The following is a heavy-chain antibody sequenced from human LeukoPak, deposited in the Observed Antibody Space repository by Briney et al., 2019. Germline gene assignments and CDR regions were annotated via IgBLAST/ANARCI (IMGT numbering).Heavy chain of an antibody. D-gene: IGHD4-17*01. J-gene: IGHJ4*02. CDR3: ARDSRYGDYVDY. CDR2: IYSGGST. CDR1: GFTVSSNY. Sequence: GGSLRLSCAASGFTVSSNYMSWVRQAPGRGLEWVSVIYSGGSTYYADSVKGRFTISRDNSKNTLYLQMNSLRAEDTAVYYCARDSRYGDYVDYWGQGTLVTVSS. V-gene: IGHV3-66*01.